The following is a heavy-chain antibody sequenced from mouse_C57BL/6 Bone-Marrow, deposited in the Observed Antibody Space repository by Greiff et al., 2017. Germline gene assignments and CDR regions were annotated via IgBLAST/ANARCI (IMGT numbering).Heavy chain of an antibody. CDR1: GFNIKDTY. CDR3: ANWDWYFDV. J-gene: IGHJ1*01. V-gene: IGHV14-3*02. Sequence: EVQGVESGAELVKPGASVKLSCTASGFNIKDTYMHWVKQRPEQGLEWIGRIDPANGNTKYDPKFQGKATITADTSSNTAYLQLSSLTSDDTAVYYCANWDWYFDVWCAGTTVTVSS. D-gene: IGHD4-1*01. CDR2: IDPANGNT.